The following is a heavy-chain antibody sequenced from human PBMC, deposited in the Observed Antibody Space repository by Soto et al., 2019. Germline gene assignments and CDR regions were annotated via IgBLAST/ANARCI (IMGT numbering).Heavy chain of an antibody. CDR2: IYKSATT. Sequence: SETLSLTCSVSGDSISTVDYFWAWIRQPPGQALEYIGYIYKSATTYYNPSFESRVAISLDTSKSQFSLNVTSVTAADTAVYFCARGRYCLTGRCFPNWFDSWGQGTLVSVSS. D-gene: IGHD2-15*01. J-gene: IGHJ5*01. CDR1: GDSISTVDYF. V-gene: IGHV4-30-4*01. CDR3: ARGRYCLTGRCFPNWFDS.